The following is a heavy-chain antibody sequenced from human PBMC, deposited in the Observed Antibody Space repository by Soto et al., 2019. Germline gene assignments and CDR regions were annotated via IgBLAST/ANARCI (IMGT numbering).Heavy chain of an antibody. J-gene: IGHJ5*02. CDR2: IYHSGTT. Sequence: PSETLSLTCAVSGDSITSGGYSWTWIRQPPGKGLEWIGYIYHSGTTYYNPSLQSRVTISVDTSKNQFSLKLSSVTAADTAVYYCARSVDPWGQGTLVTVSS. CDR3: ARSVDP. V-gene: IGHV4-30-2*01. CDR1: GDSITSGGYS.